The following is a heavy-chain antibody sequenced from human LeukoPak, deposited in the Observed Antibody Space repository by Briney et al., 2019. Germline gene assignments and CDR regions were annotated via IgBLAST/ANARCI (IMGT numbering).Heavy chain of an antibody. V-gene: IGHV3-11*04. Sequence: GGSLRLSCAASGFTFSDHYMSWIRQAPGKGLEWVSYISSSGSTIYYADSVKGRFTISRDNAKNSLYLRMNSLRAEDTAVYYCARDVAIFGVVIGYYGIDVWGQGTTVTVSS. CDR1: GFTFSDHY. J-gene: IGHJ6*02. CDR3: ARDVAIFGVVIGYYGIDV. D-gene: IGHD3-3*01. CDR2: ISSSGSTI.